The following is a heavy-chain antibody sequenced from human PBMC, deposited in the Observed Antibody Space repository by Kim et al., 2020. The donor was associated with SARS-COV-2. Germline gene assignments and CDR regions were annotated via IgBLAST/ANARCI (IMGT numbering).Heavy chain of an antibody. CDR3: TTGRYYYESSGLYAE. D-gene: IGHD3-22*01. J-gene: IGHJ1*01. Sequence: GGSLRLSCAASGCTFSNAWMSWVRQTPGMGLGWVGRMKSKSDSRTTDYASPVKGRSSISRDDSKNTLYLQRIRPKTEDTAIYYCTTGRYYYESSGLYAE. CDR1: GCTFSNAW. CDR2: MKSKSDSRTT. V-gene: IGHV3-15*01.